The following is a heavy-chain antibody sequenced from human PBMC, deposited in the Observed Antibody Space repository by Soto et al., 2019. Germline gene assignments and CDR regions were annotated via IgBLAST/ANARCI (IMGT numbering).Heavy chain of an antibody. V-gene: IGHV3-48*01. CDR1: GFTVSSNY. CDR2: ISSGSVTI. D-gene: IGHD4-17*01. Sequence: GGSLRLSCAASGFTVSSNYMHWVRQAPGKGLEWVSYISSGSVTIYYADSVKGRFTISRDNAKNSLYLQMNSLRAEDTAVYYCARDYRVTTTDYYYYGMDVWGQGTTVTVSS. J-gene: IGHJ6*02. CDR3: ARDYRVTTTDYYYYGMDV.